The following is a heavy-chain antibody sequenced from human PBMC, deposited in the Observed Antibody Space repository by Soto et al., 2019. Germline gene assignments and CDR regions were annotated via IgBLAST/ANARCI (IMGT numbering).Heavy chain of an antibody. CDR1: GGSISSYY. V-gene: IGHV4-59*01. D-gene: IGHD3-22*01. CDR2: IYYSGST. J-gene: IGHJ2*01. Sequence: QVRLQQSGPGLVQPSETLSLTCTVSGGSISSYYWSWIRQPPGKGLEWIGYIYYSGSTNYNPSLKSRVTISIDTSKSQFSLKLSSVTAADTAVYYCARAEFYYDSTSGRYFDLWGRGTLFTVSA. CDR3: ARAEFYYDSTSGRYFDL.